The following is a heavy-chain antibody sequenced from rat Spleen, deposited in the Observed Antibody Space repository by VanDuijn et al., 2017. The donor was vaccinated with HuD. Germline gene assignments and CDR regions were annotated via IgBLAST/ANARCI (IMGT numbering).Heavy chain of an antibody. CDR3: ARWIGTTKAFDY. CDR1: GYSITSNY. J-gene: IGHJ2*01. Sequence: EVQLQESGPGLVKPSQSLSLTCSVTGYSITSNYWGWIRKFPGNKMEWMGYISYSGSTSYNPSLKSRISITRDTSKNQFLLQLNSVTTENTATYYCARWIGTTKAFDYWGQGVMVTVSS. D-gene: IGHD1-5*01. V-gene: IGHV3-1*01. CDR2: ISYSGST.